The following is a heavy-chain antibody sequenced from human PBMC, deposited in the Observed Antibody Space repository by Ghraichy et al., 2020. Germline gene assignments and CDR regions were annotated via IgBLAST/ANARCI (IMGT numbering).Heavy chain of an antibody. D-gene: IGHD6-13*01. CDR3: ARTRVEGGICFDY. CDR2: IYSGGNT. V-gene: IGHV3-53*01. CDR1: GFTVSSNY. J-gene: IGHJ4*02. Sequence: GGSLRLSCAASGFTVSSNYMSWVRQAPGKGLEWVSIIYSGGNTYYADSVKGRFTISRDNSKNTLYLQMNSLRAEDTAVYYCARTRVEGGICFDYWGQGTLVTVSS.